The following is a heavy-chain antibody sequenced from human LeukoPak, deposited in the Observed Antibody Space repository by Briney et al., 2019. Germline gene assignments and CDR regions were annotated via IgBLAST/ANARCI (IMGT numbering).Heavy chain of an antibody. CDR3: ARSITSRGYCSSTSCYKWGFYYYYYMDV. J-gene: IGHJ6*03. CDR2: IKQDGSEK. Sequence: GGSLRLSCAASGFTFSSYWMSWVRQAPGKWLEWVANIKQDGSEKYYVDSVKGRFTISRDNAKNSLYLQMNSLRAEDTAVYYCARSITSRGYCSSTSCYKWGFYYYYYMDVWGKGTTVTVSS. V-gene: IGHV3-7*01. D-gene: IGHD2-2*02. CDR1: GFTFSSYW.